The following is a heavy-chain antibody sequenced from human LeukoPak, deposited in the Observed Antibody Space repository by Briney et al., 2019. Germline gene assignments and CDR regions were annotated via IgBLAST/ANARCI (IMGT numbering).Heavy chain of an antibody. Sequence: GGSLSFTCAASGFTFSNYRLAWVRQAPGKGLEWVANIKQDGSEKYYVDSVKGRFTISRDNAKNSLYLQMNSLRAEDTALYHCTSQDQPRLRFNYWGQGILVTVSS. CDR3: TSQDQPRLRFNY. CDR1: GFTFSNYR. CDR2: IKQDGSEK. J-gene: IGHJ4*02. V-gene: IGHV3-7*05. D-gene: IGHD2-2*01.